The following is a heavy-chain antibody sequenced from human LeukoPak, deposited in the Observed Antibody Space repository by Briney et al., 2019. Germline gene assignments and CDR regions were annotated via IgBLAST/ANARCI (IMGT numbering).Heavy chain of an antibody. CDR3: ASDHSLGYGYGYIDQ. J-gene: IGHJ4*02. CDR1: GFTFSSYG. CDR2: VWYDGSSK. Sequence: PGGSLRLSCAASGFTFSSYGMHWVRQAPGKGLEWVALVWYDGSSKYYADSVKGRFTISRDNSKNTLYLQMNSLRAEDTAVYYCASDHSLGYGYGYIDQWGQGTLVTVSS. V-gene: IGHV3-33*08. D-gene: IGHD5-18*01.